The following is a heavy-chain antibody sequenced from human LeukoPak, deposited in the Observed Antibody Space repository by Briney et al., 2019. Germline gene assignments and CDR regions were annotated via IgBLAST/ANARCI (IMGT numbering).Heavy chain of an antibody. V-gene: IGHV4-59*01. Sequence: SETLSLTCTVSGGSISSYYWSWIRQPPGKGLEWIGYIYYSGSTNYNPPLKSRVTISVDTSKNQFSLKLSSVTAADTAVYYCARTRFLEWFDPWGQGTLVTVSS. CDR2: IYYSGST. CDR1: GGSISSYY. D-gene: IGHD3-3*01. J-gene: IGHJ5*02. CDR3: ARTRFLEWFDP.